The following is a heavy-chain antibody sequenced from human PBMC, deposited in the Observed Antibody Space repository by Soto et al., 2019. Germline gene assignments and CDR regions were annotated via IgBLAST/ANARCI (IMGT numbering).Heavy chain of an antibody. V-gene: IGHV4-31*03. CDR1: GGSINTVGYY. CDR3: AKESGGYDSSTRDGLDV. CDR2: IYYSGSR. J-gene: IGHJ6*02. Sequence: PSETLSLTCSVSGGSINTVGYYWTWIRQQPGKGLEWIGYIYYSGSRDYNPSLKSRVSMSVDASKNQFSLNLTSVTAADTAVYYCAKESGGYDSSTRDGLDVWGQGTTVTVSS. D-gene: IGHD6-25*01.